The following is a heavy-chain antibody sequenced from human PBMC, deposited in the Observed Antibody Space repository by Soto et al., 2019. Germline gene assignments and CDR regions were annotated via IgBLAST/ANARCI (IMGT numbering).Heavy chain of an antibody. CDR3: TTDSRTTLPEIRFDY. V-gene: IGHV3-15*07. Sequence: PGGSLRLSCAASGFPFTNAWINWVRQVPGKGLEWVGRVKSKTDGGSSDYAEPVKGRFAVSRDDSKKIVYLQMNSLKIEDTGVYYCTTDSRTTLPEIRFDYWGHGTQVTVSS. J-gene: IGHJ4*01. CDR1: GFPFTNAW. CDR2: VKSKTDGGSS. D-gene: IGHD1-26*01.